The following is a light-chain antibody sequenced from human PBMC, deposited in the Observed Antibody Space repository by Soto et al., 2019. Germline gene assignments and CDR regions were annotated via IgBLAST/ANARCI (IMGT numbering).Light chain of an antibody. CDR3: QQYGGSPIT. J-gene: IGKJ5*01. V-gene: IGKV3-20*01. CDR2: GAS. CDR1: QSVSSSY. Sequence: EIVLTQSPGTLSLSPGERATLSCRASQSVSSSYLAWYQQKPGQAPRLLIYGASSRATGIPDRFSGSGSGTDFTLTISRLEPEDFALYYCQQYGGSPITFGLGTRLEIK.